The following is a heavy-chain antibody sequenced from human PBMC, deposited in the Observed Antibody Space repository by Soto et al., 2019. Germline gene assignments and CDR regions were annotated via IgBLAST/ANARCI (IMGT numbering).Heavy chain of an antibody. Sequence: GGSLRLSCAASGFTFSSYGMHWVRQAPGKGLEWVAVISYDGSNKYYADSVKGRFTISRDNSKNTLYLQMNSLRAEDTAVYYCAKDVALLWFGELLYTPPYYSSYAMDVCGQGTTVTV. CDR2: ISYDGSNK. V-gene: IGHV3-30*18. J-gene: IGHJ6*02. CDR1: GFTFSSYG. CDR3: AKDVALLWFGELLYTPPYYSSYAMDV. D-gene: IGHD3-10*01.